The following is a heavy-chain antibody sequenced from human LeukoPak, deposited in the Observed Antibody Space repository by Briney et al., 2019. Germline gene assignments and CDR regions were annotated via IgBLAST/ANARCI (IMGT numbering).Heavy chain of an antibody. D-gene: IGHD3-16*01. CDR2: TYYRSKWFN. CDR3: ARQAGGGFDL. J-gene: IGHJ3*01. V-gene: IGHV6-1*01. Sequence: SQTLSLTCAISGDSFSRNSAAWNWIRQSPSRGLEWVGRTYYRSKWFNDSALSMKSRITINPDTSKNQFSLQLNSVTPEDTAVYYCARQAGGGFDLWGQGTMVTVSS. CDR1: GDSFSRNSAA.